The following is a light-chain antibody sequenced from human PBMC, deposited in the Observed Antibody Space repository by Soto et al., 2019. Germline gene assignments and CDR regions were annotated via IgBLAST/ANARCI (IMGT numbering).Light chain of an antibody. CDR3: SSYTSTSTLGV. V-gene: IGLV2-14*01. Sequence: QSALTQPASVSGSPGQSITISCTGTNSDIGGYNYVSWYQQRPGRAPKLMLYEVSNRPSGVSNRFSGSKSGNTASLTISGLQAEDEADYYCSSYTSTSTLGVFGGGTQLTVL. J-gene: IGLJ3*02. CDR2: EVS. CDR1: NSDIGGYNY.